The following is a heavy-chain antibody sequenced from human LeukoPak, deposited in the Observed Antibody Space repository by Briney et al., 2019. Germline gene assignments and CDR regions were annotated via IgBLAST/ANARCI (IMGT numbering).Heavy chain of an antibody. CDR2: ISGSGDGT. J-gene: IGHJ2*01. V-gene: IGHV3-23*01. CDR1: GFMFSTND. Sequence: GGSLRLSCAASGFMFSTNDMSWVRQAPGKGLEWVSAISGSGDGTTYDDSVKGRFTISRDNSKNTLYLQMNSLRAEDTAVYYCAKAVGQWSFDLWGSGALVTVSS. CDR3: AKAVGQWSFDL.